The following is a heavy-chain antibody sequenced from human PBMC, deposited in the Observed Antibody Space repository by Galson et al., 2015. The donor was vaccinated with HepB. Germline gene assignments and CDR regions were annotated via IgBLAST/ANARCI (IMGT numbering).Heavy chain of an antibody. Sequence: SLRLSCAASGVTVSNNYMNWVRQAPGRGLEWVSVIYSGGQTYYADSVKGRFIISRDNSKNTVYLQMNSLRVEDTAMYYCTRGATFNGPWGQGTLVTVSS. V-gene: IGHV3-53*01. CDR3: TRGATFNGP. CDR1: GVTVSNNY. D-gene: IGHD2-8*01. J-gene: IGHJ5*02. CDR2: IYSGGQT.